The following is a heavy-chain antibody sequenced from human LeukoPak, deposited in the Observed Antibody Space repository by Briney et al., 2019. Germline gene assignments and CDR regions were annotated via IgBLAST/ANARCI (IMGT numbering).Heavy chain of an antibody. Sequence: PSETLSLTCTVSGGSISSYYWSWIRQPPGKGLEWIGYIYYSGSTNYNPSLKSRVTISVDTSKNQFSLKLSSVTAADTAVYYCARTTEAHSWRTRYYDYYMDVWSKGTTVTVSS. CDR3: ARTTEAHSWRTRYYDYYMDV. D-gene: IGHD6-13*01. V-gene: IGHV4-59*01. CDR2: IYYSGST. CDR1: GGSISSYY. J-gene: IGHJ6*03.